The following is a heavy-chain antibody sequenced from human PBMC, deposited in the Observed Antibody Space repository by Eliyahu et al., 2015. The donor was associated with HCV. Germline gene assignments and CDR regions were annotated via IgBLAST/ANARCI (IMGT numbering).Heavy chain of an antibody. V-gene: IGHV5-10-1*03. Sequence: EVQLVQSGAEVKKPGESLRISCXGSGYSFXSYWISWVRQMPGKGLEWMGRIDPSDSYTNYSPSFQGHVTISADRSINTAYLQWSSLKASDTAMYYCARQRCGGDCYSGCFDYWGQGTLVTVSS. CDR1: GYSFXSYW. CDR2: IDPSDSYT. CDR3: ARQRCGGDCYSGCFDY. D-gene: IGHD2-21*02. J-gene: IGHJ4*02.